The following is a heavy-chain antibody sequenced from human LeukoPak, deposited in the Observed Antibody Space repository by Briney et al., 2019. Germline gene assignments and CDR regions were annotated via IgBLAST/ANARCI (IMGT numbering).Heavy chain of an antibody. Sequence: SGTLSLTCTVSGGSISSYYWSWIRQPAGKGLEWIGRIYTSGSTTYNPSLKSRVTISVDKSKTHFSLKLSSVTAAATAVYYCARVLSSWQFDYWGQGTLVTVSS. V-gene: IGHV4-4*07. CDR3: ARVLSSWQFDY. D-gene: IGHD6-13*01. J-gene: IGHJ4*02. CDR2: IYTSGST. CDR1: GGSISSYY.